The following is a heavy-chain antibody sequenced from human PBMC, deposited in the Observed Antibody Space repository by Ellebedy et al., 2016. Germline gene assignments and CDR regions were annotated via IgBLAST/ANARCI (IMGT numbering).Heavy chain of an antibody. CDR1: GYSFTSYW. CDR3: ARHSDYGDYTYGMDV. J-gene: IGHJ6*02. CDR2: IYPGDSDT. D-gene: IGHD4-17*01. Sequence: KVSCXGSGYSFTSYWIGWVRQMPGKGLEWMGIIYPGDSDTRYSPSFQGQVTISADKSISTAYLQWSSLKASDTAMYYCARHSDYGDYTYGMDVWGQGTTVTVSS. V-gene: IGHV5-51*01.